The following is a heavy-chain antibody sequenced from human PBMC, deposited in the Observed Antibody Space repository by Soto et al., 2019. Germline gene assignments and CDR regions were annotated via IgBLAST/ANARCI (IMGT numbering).Heavy chain of an antibody. CDR3: ARDFNGVGY. D-gene: IGHD4-17*01. Sequence: EVQLVESGGGLVQPGGSLRLSCAASGFTFSSYWMHWVRQAPGKGLVWVSRIKADGRGTDYADSVKGRFTISRDNGKDTLYLQMNSLRAEDTAVYYCARDFNGVGYWGQGTLVTVSS. CDR2: IKADGRGT. V-gene: IGHV3-74*01. J-gene: IGHJ4*02. CDR1: GFTFSSYW.